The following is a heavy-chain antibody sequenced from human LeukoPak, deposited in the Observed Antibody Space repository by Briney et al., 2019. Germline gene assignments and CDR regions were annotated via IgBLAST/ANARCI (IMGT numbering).Heavy chain of an antibody. V-gene: IGHV3-9*01. Sequence: SGGSLRLSCAASGFTFDDYAMHWVRQAPGKGLEWVSGISWNSGSIGYADSVKGRFTISRDNSKNTLYLQMNSLRAEDTAVYYCAKDLIAAAWWDWFDPWGQGTLVTVSS. CDR3: AKDLIAAAWWDWFDP. CDR1: GFTFDDYA. CDR2: ISWNSGSI. J-gene: IGHJ5*02. D-gene: IGHD6-13*01.